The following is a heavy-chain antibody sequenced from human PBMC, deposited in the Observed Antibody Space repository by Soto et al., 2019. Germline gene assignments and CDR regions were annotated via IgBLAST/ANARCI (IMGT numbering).Heavy chain of an antibody. V-gene: IGHV4-4*07. CDR2: INSNGNT. J-gene: IGHJ5*02. Sequence: PSETLSLTCTVSGGSLFCDDCRRIRQPAGGGLEWIGRINSNGNTNYSPSLKSRVTMSVDPSRKHFSLNLTSVTAADTASYFCARARRLENWFDPWGPGIQVTVSS. D-gene: IGHD5-12*01. CDR1: GGSLFCDD. CDR3: ARARRLENWFDP.